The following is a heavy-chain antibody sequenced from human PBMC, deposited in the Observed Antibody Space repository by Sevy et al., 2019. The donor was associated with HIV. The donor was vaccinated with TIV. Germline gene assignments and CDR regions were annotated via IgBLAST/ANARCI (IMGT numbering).Heavy chain of an antibody. Sequence: GGCLRLSCAASGFTFSSYAMHWVRQAPGKGLEWVAVISYDGSNKYYADSVKGRFTISRDNSKNTLYLQMNSLIAEDTAVYYCARTMTTFYAFDIWGQGTMVTVSS. V-gene: IGHV3-30-3*01. CDR1: GFTFSSYA. J-gene: IGHJ3*02. D-gene: IGHD4-17*01. CDR3: ARTMTTFYAFDI. CDR2: ISYDGSNK.